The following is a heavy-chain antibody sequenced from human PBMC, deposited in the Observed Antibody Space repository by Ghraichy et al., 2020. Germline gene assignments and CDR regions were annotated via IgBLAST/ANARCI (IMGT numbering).Heavy chain of an antibody. Sequence: GGSLRLSCAASGFTVSSDYMSWVRQAPGKGLEWVSVIYSGGSTYYADSVKGRFTISRDNSKNTLYLHMNSLRAEDTAVYYCARDSDVSGLGSFDYWGQGTLVTVSS. V-gene: IGHV3-53*01. CDR1: GFTVSSDY. D-gene: IGHD5-12*01. J-gene: IGHJ4*02. CDR3: ARDSDVSGLGSFDY. CDR2: IYSGGST.